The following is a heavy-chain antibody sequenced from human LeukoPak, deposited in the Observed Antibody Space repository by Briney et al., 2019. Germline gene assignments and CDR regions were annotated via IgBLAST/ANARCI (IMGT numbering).Heavy chain of an antibody. J-gene: IGHJ4*02. CDR3: ARVDRPYSSSVGY. CDR1: GYTFTGYY. CDR2: INPNTGGT. D-gene: IGHD6-19*01. V-gene: IGHV1-2*02. Sequence: GASVKVSYKASGYTFTGYYIHWVRQAPGEGLEWMGWINPNTGGTNYAQKFQGRVTMTRDTSISTAYMELSRLRSDDTAVYYCARVDRPYSSSVGYWGQGTLVTVSS.